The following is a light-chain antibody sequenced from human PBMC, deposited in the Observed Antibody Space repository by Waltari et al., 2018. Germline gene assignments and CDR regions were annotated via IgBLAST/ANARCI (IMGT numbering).Light chain of an antibody. V-gene: IGKV4-1*01. CDR2: WAS. CDR1: QSVLYNSDNKNY. J-gene: IGKJ2*02. CDR3: QQYYSIPRT. Sequence: DIVMTQSPDPLAVSLGERATINCKSSQSVLYNSDNKNYLAWYQQKPGQPPKLLIYWASIQESGVPDRFSGSGSGTDFTLTISSLQAEDVAVYYCQQYYSIPRTYGQGTKLEIK.